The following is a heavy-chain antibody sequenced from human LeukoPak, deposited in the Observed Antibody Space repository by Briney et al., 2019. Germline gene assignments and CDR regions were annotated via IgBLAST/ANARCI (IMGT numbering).Heavy chain of an antibody. Sequence: GGSLRLSCAASGFSLSSNGMHWVRQVTGKGLEWVSSISHDGDTYYSASVKGRFTISRENAENSLYLQMDSLTAGDTAVYYCARETPVARGAFYGMDAWGQGTTVTVSS. CDR2: ISHDGDT. D-gene: IGHD3-10*01. V-gene: IGHV3-13*01. CDR3: ARETPVARGAFYGMDA. J-gene: IGHJ6*02. CDR1: GFSLSSNG.